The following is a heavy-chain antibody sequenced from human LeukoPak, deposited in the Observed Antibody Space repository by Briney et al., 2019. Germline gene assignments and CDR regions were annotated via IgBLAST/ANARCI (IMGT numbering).Heavy chain of an antibody. CDR3: AREIDRDDYNRFFDY. CDR1: GYTFTSYT. Sequence: GASVKVSCKASGYTFTSYTIHWVRQAPGQRLEWMGWINAGNSNTKYSQKFQGRVTITRDTSASTAYVEMSSLRSEDTAVYFCAREIDRDDYNRFFDYWGQGTLVTVSS. J-gene: IGHJ4*02. D-gene: IGHD5-24*01. V-gene: IGHV1-3*01. CDR2: INAGNSNT.